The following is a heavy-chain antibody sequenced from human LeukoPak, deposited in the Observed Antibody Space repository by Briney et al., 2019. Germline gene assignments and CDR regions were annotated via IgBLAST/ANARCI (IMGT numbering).Heavy chain of an antibody. D-gene: IGHD5-18*01. J-gene: IGHJ4*02. Sequence: ASVKVSCKVCGYTLTELSMHWVRQAPGKGLEWMGGFDTEDGETIYAQKFQGRVTMTEDTSTDTAYMELGSLRSEDTAVYYCATVSPRQLWLTGGLRYWGQGTLVTVSS. CDR1: GYTLTELS. V-gene: IGHV1-24*01. CDR3: ATVSPRQLWLTGGLRY. CDR2: FDTEDGET.